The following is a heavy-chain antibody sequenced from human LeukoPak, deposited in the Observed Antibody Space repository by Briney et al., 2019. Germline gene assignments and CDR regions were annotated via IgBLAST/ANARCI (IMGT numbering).Heavy chain of an antibody. CDR2: IYYSGST. J-gene: IGHJ4*02. CDR3: ARHYPHWNYADY. V-gene: IGHV4-59*08. CDR1: GGSISSYY. Sequence: SETLSLTCTVSGGSISSYYWSWIRQPPGKGLEWIGYIYYSGSTNYNPSLKSRVTISVDTSKNQFSLKLSSVTAADTAVYYCARHYPHWNYADYWGQGTLVTVSS. D-gene: IGHD1-7*01.